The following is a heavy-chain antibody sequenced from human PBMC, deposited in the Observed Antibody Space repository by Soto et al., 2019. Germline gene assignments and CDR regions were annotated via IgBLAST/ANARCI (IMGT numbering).Heavy chain of an antibody. CDR1: GGSVSSGSYY. Sequence: PSETLYLTCTVSGGSVSSGSYYWSWIRQPPGKGLEWIGYIYYSGSTNYNPSLKSRVTISVDTSKNQFSLKLSSVTAADTAVYYCARDGLNYDSSGYYYPNYYYGMDVWGQGTTVTVSS. J-gene: IGHJ6*02. D-gene: IGHD3-22*01. CDR3: ARDGLNYDSSGYYYPNYYYGMDV. V-gene: IGHV4-61*01. CDR2: IYYSGST.